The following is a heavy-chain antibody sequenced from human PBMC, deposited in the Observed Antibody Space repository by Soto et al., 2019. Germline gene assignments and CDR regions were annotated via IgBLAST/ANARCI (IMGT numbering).Heavy chain of an antibody. CDR1: GGSISSYY. D-gene: IGHD2-15*01. CDR3: GRAIKVDWFDP. J-gene: IGHJ5*02. Sequence: SETLSLTCTVSGGSISSYYWSWIRQPPGKGLEWIGYIYYSGSTNYNPSLKSRVTISVDTSKNQFSLKLSSVTAADTAVYYCGRAIKVDWFDPWGQGTLVTVSS. CDR2: IYYSGST. V-gene: IGHV4-59*01.